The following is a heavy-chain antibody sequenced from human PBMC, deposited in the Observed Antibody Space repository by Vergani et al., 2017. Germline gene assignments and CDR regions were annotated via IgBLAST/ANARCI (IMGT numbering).Heavy chain of an antibody. Sequence: QLQLQESGPGLVKPSETLSLTCTVSGGSISSSSYYWGWIRQPPGKGLEWIGEIYHSGSTNYNPSLKSRVTISVDKSKNQFSLKLSSVTAADTAVYYCARIPEAYCGGDCYGVFDYWGQGTLVTVSS. J-gene: IGHJ4*02. CDR2: IYHSGST. D-gene: IGHD2-21*02. CDR3: ARIPEAYCGGDCYGVFDY. CDR1: GGSISSSSYY. V-gene: IGHV4-39*07.